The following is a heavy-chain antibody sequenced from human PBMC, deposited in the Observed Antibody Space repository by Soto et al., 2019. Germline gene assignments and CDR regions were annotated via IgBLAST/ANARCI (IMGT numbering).Heavy chain of an antibody. Sequence: GGSLRLSCAASGFTFSSYGMHWVRQAPGKGLEWVAVISYDGSNKYYADSVKGRFTISRDNSKNTLYLQMNSLRAEDTAVYYCAKESGSYYYYRMDVWGQGTTVTVSS. CDR1: GFTFSSYG. V-gene: IGHV3-30*18. J-gene: IGHJ6*02. CDR3: AKESGSYYYYRMDV. CDR2: ISYDGSNK.